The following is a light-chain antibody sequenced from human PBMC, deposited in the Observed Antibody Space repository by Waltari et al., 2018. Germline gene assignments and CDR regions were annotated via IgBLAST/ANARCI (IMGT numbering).Light chain of an antibody. Sequence: DIVLTQSPDSLAVSLGERVTFNCKSSQSLLYSSNNRNYLAWYQQRAGQSPKLLIYRASTREMGVPGRFRGSGSGTDFTLTISSLQAEDVAIYYCQQYFTTPYTFGRGTKLEIK. CDR2: RAS. J-gene: IGKJ2*01. CDR3: QQYFTTPYT. CDR1: QSLLYSSNNRNY. V-gene: IGKV4-1*01.